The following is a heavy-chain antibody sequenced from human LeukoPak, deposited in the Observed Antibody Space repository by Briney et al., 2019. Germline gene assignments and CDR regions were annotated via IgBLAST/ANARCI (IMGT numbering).Heavy chain of an antibody. V-gene: IGHV3-23*01. D-gene: IGHD3-10*01. CDR2: ISSADDST. J-gene: IGHJ4*02. CDR1: EFTFSTYA. Sequence: GGSLRLSCVASEFTFSTYAMSWVRQAPGKGPEWVSGISSADDSTFYADSVKGRFTISRDNSKNTLYLQMNYVRVEDTAIYYCADFDSGSYIFDYWGQGTLVTVSS. CDR3: ADFDSGSYIFDY.